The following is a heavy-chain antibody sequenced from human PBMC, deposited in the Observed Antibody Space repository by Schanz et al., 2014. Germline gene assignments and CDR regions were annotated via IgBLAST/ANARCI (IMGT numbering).Heavy chain of an antibody. J-gene: IGHJ4*02. V-gene: IGHV1-18*01. CDR3: ARGFDCWDR. D-gene: IGHD3-3*01. Sequence: QVQLVQSGAEVKKPGASVKVSCKASGYTFTSHGISWVRQAPGQGLEWMGWITAYNGDTNYALKLQGRVTMTTDTSTGTAYIELRSLRSDDTTVYCCARGFDCWDRWGQGTLVIVSS. CDR2: ITAYNGDT. CDR1: GYTFTSHG.